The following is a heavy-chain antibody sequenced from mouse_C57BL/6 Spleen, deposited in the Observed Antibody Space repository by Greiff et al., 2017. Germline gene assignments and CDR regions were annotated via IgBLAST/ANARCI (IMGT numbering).Heavy chain of an antibody. V-gene: IGHV1-54*01. CDR1: GYAFTNYL. Sequence: QVQLQQSGAELVRPGTSVKVSCKASGYAFTNYLIEWVKQRPGQGLEWIGVINPGSGGTNYNEKFKGKATLTAGKSSSTAYMQLSSLTSEDSAVYFCARSLYYDYEHFDVWGTGTTVTVSS. D-gene: IGHD2-4*01. CDR3: ARSLYYDYEHFDV. J-gene: IGHJ1*03. CDR2: INPGSGGT.